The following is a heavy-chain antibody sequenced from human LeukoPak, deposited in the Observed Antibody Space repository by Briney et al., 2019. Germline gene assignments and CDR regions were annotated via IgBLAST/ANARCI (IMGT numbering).Heavy chain of an antibody. D-gene: IGHD4-17*01. V-gene: IGHV3-64*01. J-gene: IGHJ4*02. CDR1: GFTFSSYS. Sequence: GGSLRLSCAASGFTFSSYSMNWVRQAPGKGLEYVSAISGNGDSTYYANSVKGRFTISRDNSKNTLYLQMGSLRSDDMAVYYCARAPGRYYGDFDYWGQGTLVTVSS. CDR2: ISGNGDST. CDR3: ARAPGRYYGDFDY.